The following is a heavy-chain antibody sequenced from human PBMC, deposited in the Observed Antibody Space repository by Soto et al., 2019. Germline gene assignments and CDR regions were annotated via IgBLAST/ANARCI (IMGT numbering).Heavy chain of an antibody. CDR2: IMWESSQI. CDR1: GFTFDDYT. V-gene: IGHV3-43*01. CDR3: AKDSATQGTFWFCDL. Sequence: GGPLRLSCAVSGFTFDDYTMHWVRQAPGKGLEWGSFIMWESSQIGYAYCVKGLFAISRDNSRHSLYLQMDSLRSEDSAFYDCAKDSATQGTFWFCDLWGRGTLATVSS. D-gene: IGHD1-1*01. J-gene: IGHJ2*01.